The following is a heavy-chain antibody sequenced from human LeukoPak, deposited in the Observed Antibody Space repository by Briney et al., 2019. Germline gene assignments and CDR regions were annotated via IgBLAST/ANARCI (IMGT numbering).Heavy chain of an antibody. CDR1: GGTFSSYA. CDR2: IIPIFGTA. CDR3: ARVFPYCSSPSCYTADY. Sequence: SSVKVSCKASGGTFSSYAISWVRQAPGQGLEWMGGIIPIFGTANYAQKFQGRVTITTDESTSTAYMELSSLRSEDTAVYYCARVFPYCSSPSCYTADYWGQGTLVTVSS. D-gene: IGHD2-2*02. V-gene: IGHV1-69*05. J-gene: IGHJ4*02.